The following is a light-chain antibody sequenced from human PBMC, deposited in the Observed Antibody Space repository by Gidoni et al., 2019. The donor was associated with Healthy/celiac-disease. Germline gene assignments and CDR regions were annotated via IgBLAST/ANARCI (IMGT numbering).Light chain of an antibody. J-gene: IGKJ2*01. Sequence: ELVMTQSPATLSVSPGERATLSCRASQSVSSNLAWYQQKPVQAPRLLIYGASTRATGIPARFSGSGSGTEFTLTISSLQSEDFAVYYCQQYNNWYTFGQGTKLEIK. CDR1: QSVSSN. CDR3: QQYNNWYT. CDR2: GAS. V-gene: IGKV3-15*01.